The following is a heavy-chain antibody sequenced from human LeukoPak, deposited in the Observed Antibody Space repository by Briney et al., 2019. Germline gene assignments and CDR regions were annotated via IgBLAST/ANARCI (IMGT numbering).Heavy chain of an antibody. J-gene: IGHJ5*02. D-gene: IGHD4-11*01. CDR2: IKQDGSEK. CDR3: ARDTVFRQNWFYP. Sequence: GGSLRDSCAASGFTFSSYWMSWVRQAPGKGLEWVANIKQDGSEKYYVDSVKGRFTISRDNAKNSLYLQMNSLRAEDTAVYYCARDTVFRQNWFYPWGQGTLVTVSS. CDR1: GFTFSSYW. V-gene: IGHV3-7*01.